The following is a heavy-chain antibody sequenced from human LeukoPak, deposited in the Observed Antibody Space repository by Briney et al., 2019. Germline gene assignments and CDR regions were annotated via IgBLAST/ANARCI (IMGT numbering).Heavy chain of an antibody. Sequence: GGSLRLSCAASGFTFSSYAMSWVRQAPGKGLEWVSAISGSGGSTYYADSVKGRFTISRDNAKNTLYLQMNSLRAEDTAVYYCARPYDFWSGYYDYWGQGTLVTVSS. CDR3: ARPYDFWSGYYDY. CDR2: ISGSGGST. D-gene: IGHD3-3*01. V-gene: IGHV3-23*01. J-gene: IGHJ4*02. CDR1: GFTFSSYA.